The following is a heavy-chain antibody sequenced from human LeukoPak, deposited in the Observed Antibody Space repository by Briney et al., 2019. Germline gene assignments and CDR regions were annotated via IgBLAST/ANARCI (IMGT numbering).Heavy chain of an antibody. V-gene: IGHV3-48*04. D-gene: IGHD3-22*01. Sequence: GGSLRLSCAASGFTFSSYAMNWVRQAPGKGLEWVSYISSGSSTIYYADSVKGRFTISRDNAKNSLYLQMNSLRAEDTAVYYCARDGAYDSSGYYFADAFDIWGQGTMVTVSS. J-gene: IGHJ3*02. CDR2: ISSGSSTI. CDR3: ARDGAYDSSGYYFADAFDI. CDR1: GFTFSSYA.